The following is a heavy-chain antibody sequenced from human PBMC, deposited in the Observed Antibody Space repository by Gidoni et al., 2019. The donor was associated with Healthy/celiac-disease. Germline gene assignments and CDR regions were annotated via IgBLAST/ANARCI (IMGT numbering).Heavy chain of an antibody. CDR3: ERHQSSVKITMIVVVITTPFDY. V-gene: IGHV4-39*01. Sequence: QLQLQASGPGLVKPSETLSLTCTVSGVSISSSSYYWGWIRQPPGKGVEWIGSIYYSGGPYYNTSPNSRGTISVDTSKNQFSLKLSSVTHADTAVYSCERHQSSVKITMIVVVITTPFDYWGQGTLVTVSS. CDR1: GVSISSSSYY. CDR2: IYYSGGP. D-gene: IGHD3-22*01. J-gene: IGHJ4*02.